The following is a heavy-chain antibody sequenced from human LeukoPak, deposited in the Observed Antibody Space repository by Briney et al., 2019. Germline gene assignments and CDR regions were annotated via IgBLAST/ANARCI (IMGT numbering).Heavy chain of an antibody. J-gene: IGHJ5*02. Sequence: SETLSLTCTVSGGSISSSSYYWGWIRQPPGKGLEWIGYIYYSGSTNHNPSLKSRVTISVDTSKNQFSLKLSSVTAADTAVYYCARGVAEMPTITGYWFDPWGQGTLVTVSS. D-gene: IGHD5-24*01. CDR2: IYYSGST. CDR3: ARGVAEMPTITGYWFDP. V-gene: IGHV4-61*05. CDR1: GGSISSSSYY.